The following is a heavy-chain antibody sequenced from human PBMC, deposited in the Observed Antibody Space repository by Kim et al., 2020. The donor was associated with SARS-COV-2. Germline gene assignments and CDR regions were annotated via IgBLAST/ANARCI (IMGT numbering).Heavy chain of an antibody. Sequence: SETLSLTCTVSGGSISSYYWSWIRQPPGKGLEWIGYIYYSGSTNYNPSLKSRVTISVDTSKNQFSLKLSSVTAADTAVYYCAAGGDYGGWYAFDIWGQGTMVTVSS. CDR3: AAGGDYGGWYAFDI. J-gene: IGHJ3*02. D-gene: IGHD4-17*01. CDR1: GGSISSYY. CDR2: IYYSGST. V-gene: IGHV4-59*01.